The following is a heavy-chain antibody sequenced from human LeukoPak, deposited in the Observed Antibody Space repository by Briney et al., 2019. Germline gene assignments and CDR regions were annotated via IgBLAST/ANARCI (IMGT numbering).Heavy chain of an antibody. CDR3: ARDRANIVVVSASEY. J-gene: IGHJ4*02. D-gene: IGHD2-21*01. V-gene: IGHV3-21*01. CDR2: ITSSGTYI. CDR1: GFTFSSYS. Sequence: GSLRLSCAASGFTFSSYSMNWVRQAPGKGLEWVSSITSSGTYIYYADSVKGRFTISRDNAKNSLYLQMNSLRAEDTAVYYCARDRANIVVVSASEYWGQGTLVTVSS.